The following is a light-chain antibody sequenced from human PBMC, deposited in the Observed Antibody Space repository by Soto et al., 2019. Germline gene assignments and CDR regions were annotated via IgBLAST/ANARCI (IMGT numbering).Light chain of an antibody. J-gene: IGLJ1*01. CDR3: QLWDSSSDQPYV. Sequence: SYELTQPPSMSVAPGQTARITCGGYAIESKSVHWYQQKPGQAPVLVVYDDNDRPSGIPERFSGSNSGNTATLTISRVEAGDEADYFCQLWDSSSDQPYVFGAGTKLTVL. CDR1: AIESKS. CDR2: DDN. V-gene: IGLV3-21*02.